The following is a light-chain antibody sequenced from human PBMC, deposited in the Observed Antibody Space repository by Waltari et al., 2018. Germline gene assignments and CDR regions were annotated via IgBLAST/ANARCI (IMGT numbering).Light chain of an antibody. J-gene: IGKJ2*01. CDR1: QAISNS. CDR3: QQNYSTPVT. CDR2: AAS. Sequence: DIQMTQSPSSLSASVGDRVTITCRASQAISNSLAWYRHKLGKAPKLLLYAASRLESGVPSRFSVSGSGTDYTLTISGLQTEDFAIYYCQQNYSTPVTFGQGTKLEIK. V-gene: IGKV1-NL1*01.